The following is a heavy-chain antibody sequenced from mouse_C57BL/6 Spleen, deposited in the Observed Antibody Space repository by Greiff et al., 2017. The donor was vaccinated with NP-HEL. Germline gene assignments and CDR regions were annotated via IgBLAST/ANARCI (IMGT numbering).Heavy chain of an antibody. CDR3: ARKAYYSNYGAMDY. CDR1: GFTFSDYG. Sequence: EVKLVESGGGLVKPGGSLKLSCAASGFTFSDYGMHWVRQAPEKGLEWVAYISSGSSTIYYADTVKGRFTISRDNAKNTLFLQMTSLRSEDTAMYYCARKAYYSNYGAMDYWGQGTSVTVSS. CDR2: ISSGSSTI. J-gene: IGHJ4*01. V-gene: IGHV5-17*01. D-gene: IGHD2-5*01.